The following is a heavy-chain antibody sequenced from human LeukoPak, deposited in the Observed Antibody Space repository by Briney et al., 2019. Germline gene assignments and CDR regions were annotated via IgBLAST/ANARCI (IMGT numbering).Heavy chain of an antibody. D-gene: IGHD1-26*01. CDR1: GGSISSYY. V-gene: IGHV4-59*08. CDR3: ARHGRWDSGTYSFDY. CDR2: IYYSGST. J-gene: IGHJ4*02. Sequence: SETLSLTCTVSGGSISSYYWSWIRQPPGKGLEWIGYIYYSGSTTHNPSLKSRVTISVDTSKNQFSLKLTSVTAADTAVYYCARHGRWDSGTYSFDYWGQGTLVTVSS.